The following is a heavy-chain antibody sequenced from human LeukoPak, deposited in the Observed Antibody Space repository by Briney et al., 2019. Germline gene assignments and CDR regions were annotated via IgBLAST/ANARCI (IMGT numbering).Heavy chain of an antibody. CDR1: GFTFSSYS. J-gene: IGHJ4*02. CDR3: ARSRGGSYHTI. CDR2: ISSSSSTI. D-gene: IGHD1-26*01. V-gene: IGHV3-48*04. Sequence: LTGGSLRLSCAASGFTFSSYSMNWVRQAPGKGLEWVSYISSSSSTIYYADSVKGRFTISRDNAKNSLYLQMNSLRAEDTAVYYCARSRGGSYHTIWGQGTLVTVSS.